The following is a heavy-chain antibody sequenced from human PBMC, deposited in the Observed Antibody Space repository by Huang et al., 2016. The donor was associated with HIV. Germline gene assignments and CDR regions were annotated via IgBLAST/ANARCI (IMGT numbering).Heavy chain of an antibody. J-gene: IGHJ6*03. V-gene: IGHV3-30-3*01. D-gene: IGHD5-12*01. Sequence: QVQLVESGGGVVQPGRSLRLSCAASRFTFSNYAMHWVRQAPGKGLCWVVCISYDGSNKYYADSVKGRFTISRDNSKNTLYLQMNSLRAEDTAVYYCARDLWLRDLYYYYYMDVWGKGTTVTISS. CDR1: RFTFSNYA. CDR2: ISYDGSNK. CDR3: ARDLWLRDLYYYYYMDV.